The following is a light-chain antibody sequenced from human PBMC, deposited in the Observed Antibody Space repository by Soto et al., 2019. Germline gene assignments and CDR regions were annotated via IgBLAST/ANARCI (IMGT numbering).Light chain of an antibody. CDR2: GNS. CDR3: QSYDSSLSALYV. J-gene: IGLJ1*01. CDR1: SSNIGAGYD. V-gene: IGLV1-40*01. Sequence: QSVLTQPPSVSGAPGQRVTISCTGSSSNIGAGYDVHWYQQLPGKAPKLLIYGNSNRPSGVPDRFSGSKSGTSASLAITGLQAEDEADYYCQSYDSSLSALYVFGTGTKVTVL.